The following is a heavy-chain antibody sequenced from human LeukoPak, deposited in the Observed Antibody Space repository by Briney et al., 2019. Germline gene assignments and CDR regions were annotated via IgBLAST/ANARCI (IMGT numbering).Heavy chain of an antibody. CDR3: ARDPSNPRGGYIWFDF. CDR1: GYTFKNCG. V-gene: IGHV1-18*04. D-gene: IGHD1-26*01. CDR2: ISTYNGDT. Sequence: ASVKVSCKASGYTFKNCGISWVRQAPGQGLEWMGWISTYNGDTKHAQKVQGRLTLTADASTSTAYMELRGLRSDDTAVYYCARDPSNPRGGYIWFDFWGQGTLVTVSS. J-gene: IGHJ5*01.